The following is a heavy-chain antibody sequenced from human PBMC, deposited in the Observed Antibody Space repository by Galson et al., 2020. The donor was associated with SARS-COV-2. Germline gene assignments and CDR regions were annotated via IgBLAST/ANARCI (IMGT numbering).Heavy chain of an antibody. CDR2: IRQDASES. CDR1: GFSFNYYW. Sequence: ASVKVSCATSGFSFNYYWMSWVRQAPGKGLEWVANIRQDASESYYVDSVKGRFTISRDNAKNSLFLQMNSLRADDTAVYYCVRGGRTRLDSWGQGTLVTVSS. D-gene: IGHD3-10*01. V-gene: IGHV3-7*01. CDR3: VRGGRTRLDS. J-gene: IGHJ4*02.